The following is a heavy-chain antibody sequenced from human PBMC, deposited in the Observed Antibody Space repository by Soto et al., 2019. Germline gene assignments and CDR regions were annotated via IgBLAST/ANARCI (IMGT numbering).Heavy chain of an antibody. CDR3: ASTKYDSSAYYYWYLGL. CDR2: IIPIFGTA. V-gene: IGHV1-69*06. J-gene: IGHJ2*01. Sequence: QVQLEQSGAEVKKPGASVKVSCKASGYSFTDYYIHWVRQAPGQGLEWMGWIIPIFGTANYAQKFQGRVTITADTSANTVYLELSSLRSEDTAVYYCASTKYDSSAYYYWYLGLWGRGTLVTVSS. CDR1: GYSFTDYY. D-gene: IGHD3-22*01.